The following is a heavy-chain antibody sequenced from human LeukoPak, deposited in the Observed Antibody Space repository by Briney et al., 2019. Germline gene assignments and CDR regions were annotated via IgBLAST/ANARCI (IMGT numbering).Heavy chain of an antibody. CDR3: AILGYSSSVFDC. D-gene: IGHD6-13*01. CDR2: ISKDGTNK. V-gene: IGHV3-30-3*01. Sequence: PGGSLRLSCAASGFTFSNYAIHWVRQAPGKGPEWAALISKDGTNKYYPDSVKGRFTISRDNSKNTLYLQMNSLRAEDTAVYYCAILGYSSSVFDCWGQGTLVTVSS. J-gene: IGHJ4*02. CDR1: GFTFSNYA.